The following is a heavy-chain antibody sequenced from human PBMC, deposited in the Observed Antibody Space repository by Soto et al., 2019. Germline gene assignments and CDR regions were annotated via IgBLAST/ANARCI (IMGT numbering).Heavy chain of an antibody. CDR3: ARVYSGSYSDY. J-gene: IGHJ4*02. D-gene: IGHD1-26*01. Sequence: PSETLSLTCAVSGGSIRSNNWWSWVRQPLGKGLEWIGEIFHSGSTNYNPSLKTRVTISVDKSKNQFSLKLSSVTAADTAVYYCARVYSGSYSDYWGQGTLVTVSS. CDR2: IFHSGST. V-gene: IGHV4-4*02. CDR1: GGSIRSNNW.